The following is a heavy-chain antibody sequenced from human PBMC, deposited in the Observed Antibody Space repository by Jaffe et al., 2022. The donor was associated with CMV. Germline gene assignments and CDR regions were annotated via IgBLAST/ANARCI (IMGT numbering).Heavy chain of an antibody. CDR3: ARVESSSGWYGSYSFYYMDV. CDR2: IKQDGSEK. D-gene: IGHD6-19*01. J-gene: IGHJ6*03. CDR1: GTFSSYW. Sequence: EVQVVESGGGLVQPGGSLRLSCAASGTFSSYWMSWVRQAPGKGLEWVANIKQDGSEKYYVDSVKGRFTISRDNAKNSLYLQMNSLRAEDTAVYYCARVESSSGWYGSYSFYYMDVWGKGTTVTVSS. V-gene: IGHV3-7*03.